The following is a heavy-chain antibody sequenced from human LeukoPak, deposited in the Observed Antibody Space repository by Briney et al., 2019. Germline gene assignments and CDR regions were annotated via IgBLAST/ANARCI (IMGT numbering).Heavy chain of an antibody. J-gene: IGHJ4*02. CDR3: ARQGPGDSSGYYYPLDY. D-gene: IGHD3-22*01. CDR2: IYYSGST. CDR1: GVSISSYY. Sequence: SETLSLTCTVSGVSISSYYWSWIRQPPGKGLEWIGYIYYSGSTNYNPSLKSRVTISVDTSKNQFPLKLSSVTAADTAVYYCARQGPGDSSGYYYPLDYWGQGTLVTVSS. V-gene: IGHV4-59*08.